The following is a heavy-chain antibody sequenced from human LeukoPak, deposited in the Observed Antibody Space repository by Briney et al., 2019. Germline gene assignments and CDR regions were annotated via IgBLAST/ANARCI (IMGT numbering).Heavy chain of an antibody. CDR2: INPNSGDT. D-gene: IGHD5-18*01. V-gene: IGHV1-2*02. CDR3: ARTASGYSYPYYMDV. J-gene: IGHJ6*03. Sequence: ASVKVSCKASGYTFTSYGISWVRQAPGQGLEWMGWINPNSGDTNYVQKFQGRVTMTRDTSISTAYMEVSRLRSDDTVVYYCARTASGYSYPYYMDVWGKGTTVTVSS. CDR1: GYTFTSYG.